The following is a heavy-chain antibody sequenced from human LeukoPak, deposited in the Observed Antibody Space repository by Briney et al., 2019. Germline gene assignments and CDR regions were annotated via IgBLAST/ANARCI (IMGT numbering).Heavy chain of an antibody. J-gene: IGHJ3*02. D-gene: IGHD6-19*01. Sequence: SETLSLTCAVYGGSFSGYYWSWIRQPPGKGLEWIGEINHSGSTNYNPSLKSRVTISVDTSKNQFSLKLSSVTAADTAVYYCARCLYSSGWETGAFDIWGQGTMVTVSS. V-gene: IGHV4-34*01. CDR2: INHSGST. CDR1: GGSFSGYY. CDR3: ARCLYSSGWETGAFDI.